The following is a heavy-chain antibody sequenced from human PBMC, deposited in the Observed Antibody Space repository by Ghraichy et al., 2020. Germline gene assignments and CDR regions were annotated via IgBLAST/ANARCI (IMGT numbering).Heavy chain of an antibody. CDR2: TKPDGSEN. Sequence: GGSLRLSCAASGFNFTSSWMNWVRQAPGNALEWVAGTKPDGSENYHVDSVTGRFTISRDNARNSLYLQMNSLRAEDTAVYYCTRDRAFKWFDNWGQGTLVTVSS. CDR1: GFNFTSSW. CDR3: TRDRAFKWFDN. V-gene: IGHV3-7*03. D-gene: IGHD2-8*01. J-gene: IGHJ4*02.